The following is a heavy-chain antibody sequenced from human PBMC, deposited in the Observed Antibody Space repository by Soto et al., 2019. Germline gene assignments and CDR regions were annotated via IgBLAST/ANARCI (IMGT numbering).Heavy chain of an antibody. J-gene: IGHJ1*01. CDR2: IIPIFGTA. Sequence: QVQLVQSGAEVKKPGSSVKVSCKASGGTFSSYAISWVRQAPGQGLEWMGGIIPIFGTANYAQKFQGRVTITADKSTSTAYMELSRLRSEDTAVYYCARAAYYGSGSYFLAEYFQHWGQGTLVTVSS. CDR1: GGTFSSYA. CDR3: ARAAYYGSGSYFLAEYFQH. V-gene: IGHV1-69*06. D-gene: IGHD3-10*01.